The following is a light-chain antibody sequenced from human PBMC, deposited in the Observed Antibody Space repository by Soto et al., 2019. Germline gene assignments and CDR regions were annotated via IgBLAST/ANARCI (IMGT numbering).Light chain of an antibody. V-gene: IGLV2-14*03. Sequence: QSVLTQPASVSGSPGQSITISGTGTSSDVGGYNSVSWYQHHPGKAPKLMIYDVSNRSSGVSSRFSGSKSDNTASLTISGLQAEDEADYYCKSYTSRSTYVFGTGTKATV. CDR2: DVS. CDR1: SSDVGGYNS. J-gene: IGLJ1*01. CDR3: KSYTSRSTYV.